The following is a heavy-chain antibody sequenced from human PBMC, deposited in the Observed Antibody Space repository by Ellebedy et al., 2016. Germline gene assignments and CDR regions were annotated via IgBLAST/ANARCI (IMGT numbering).Heavy chain of an antibody. V-gene: IGHV3-23*01. CDR3: ARDRGYDILTGYDY. CDR2: ISGSGGTT. D-gene: IGHD3-9*01. J-gene: IGHJ4*02. CDR1: GFTFNSCA. Sequence: GESLKISCAASGFTFNSCALSWVRQAPGKGLEWVSVISGSGGTTHYADSVKGRFSVSRDNSKNTLYLQMNSLRAEDTALYYCARDRGYDILTGYDYWGQGTLVTVSS.